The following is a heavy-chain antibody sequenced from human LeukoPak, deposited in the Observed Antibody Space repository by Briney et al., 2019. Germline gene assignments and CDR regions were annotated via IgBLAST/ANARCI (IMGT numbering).Heavy chain of an antibody. CDR2: ISYDGSNK. V-gene: IGHV3-30-3*01. D-gene: IGHD2-2*01. Sequence: GGSLRLSCAVSGFTFSSYAMHWVRQAPGKGLEWVAVISYDGSNKYYADSVKGRFTISRDNSKNTLYLQMNSLRAEDTAVYYCARDQAIVVVPAAADYWGQGTLVTVPS. CDR1: GFTFSSYA. J-gene: IGHJ4*02. CDR3: ARDQAIVVVPAAADY.